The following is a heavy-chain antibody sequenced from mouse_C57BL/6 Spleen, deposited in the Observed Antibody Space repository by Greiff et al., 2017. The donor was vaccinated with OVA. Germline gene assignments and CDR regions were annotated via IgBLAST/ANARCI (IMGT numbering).Heavy chain of an antibody. J-gene: IGHJ2*01. Sequence: EVQLQQSGAELVRPGASVKLSCTASGFNIKDYYMHWVKQRPEQGLEWIGRIDPEDGDTEYAPRFQGQATMTADTSSNTAYLQLSSLTSEDTAVKYVTTSYSYDKDYWGQGTTLTVSS. D-gene: IGHD2-12*01. CDR1: GFNIKDYY. V-gene: IGHV14-1*01. CDR3: TTSYSYDKDY. CDR2: IDPEDGDT.